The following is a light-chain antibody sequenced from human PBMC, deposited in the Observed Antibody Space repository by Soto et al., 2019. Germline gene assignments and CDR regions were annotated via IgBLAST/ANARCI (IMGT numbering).Light chain of an antibody. CDR2: GTS. CDR3: QQYDNTPLT. CDR1: QSVSTSP. V-gene: IGKV3-20*01. Sequence: IVFTHSRGTLSLSPGEEATLPSSPRQSVSTSPVGSYPQERGRAPMLLVYGTSSRATGIPGRFSCSVSETNFALSTSRMENEDFGVYYCQQYDNTPLTSGQGTRLENK. J-gene: IGKJ5*01.